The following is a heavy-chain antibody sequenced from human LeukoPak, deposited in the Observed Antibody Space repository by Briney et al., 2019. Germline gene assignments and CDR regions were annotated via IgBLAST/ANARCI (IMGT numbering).Heavy chain of an antibody. CDR2: INHSGST. CDR3: AREITYDSSGNFDY. Sequence: KPSETLSLTCAVYGGSFSGYYWSWIRQPPGKGLEWIEEINHSGSTNYNPSLKSRVTISVDTSKNQFSLKLSSVTAADTAVYYCAREITYDSSGNFDYWGQGTLVTVSS. V-gene: IGHV4-34*01. J-gene: IGHJ4*02. CDR1: GGSFSGYY. D-gene: IGHD3-22*01.